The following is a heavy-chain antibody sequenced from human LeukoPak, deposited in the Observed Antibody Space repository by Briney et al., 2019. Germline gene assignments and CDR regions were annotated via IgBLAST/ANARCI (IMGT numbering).Heavy chain of an antibody. CDR2: IRSSSSYI. V-gene: IGHV3-21*01. CDR3: AQTVTVWEIVGAFWFDP. J-gene: IGHJ5*02. D-gene: IGHD2-21*02. Sequence: GGSLRLSCAASGFTFSSYSMNWVRQAPAKGLEWVSSIRSSSSYIYYADSVKGRFTISRDNAKNTLYLQMNSLRAEDTAVYYCAQTVTVWEIVGAFWFDPWGQGTLVTVSS. CDR1: GFTFSSYS.